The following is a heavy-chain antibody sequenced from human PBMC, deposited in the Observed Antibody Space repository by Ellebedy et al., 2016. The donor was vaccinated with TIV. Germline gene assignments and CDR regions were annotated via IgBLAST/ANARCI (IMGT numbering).Heavy chain of an antibody. CDR2: ITASGDDT. J-gene: IGHJ4*02. D-gene: IGHD7-27*01. Sequence: GESLKIFCVASGLTFTTNAMAWVRQVPGKGLEWVSTITASGDDTFYADSVRGRFIISRDTSKNTLFLQMNSLRAEDTAVYYCARDHPLGIENFDYWGQGTLVTVSS. CDR1: GLTFTTNA. V-gene: IGHV3-23*01. CDR3: ARDHPLGIENFDY.